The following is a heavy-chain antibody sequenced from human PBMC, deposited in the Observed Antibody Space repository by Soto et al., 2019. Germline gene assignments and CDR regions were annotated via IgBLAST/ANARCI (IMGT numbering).Heavy chain of an antibody. D-gene: IGHD6-19*01. CDR1: GGTFSSYA. V-gene: IGHV1-69*13. CDR2: IIPIFGTA. Sequence: SVKVSCKASGGTFSSYAISWVRQAPGQGLEWMGGIIPIFGTANYAQKFQGRVTITADESTSTAYMELSSLRSEDTAVYYCARDRGIAVASFDNWGQGTLVTVSS. CDR3: ARDRGIAVASFDN. J-gene: IGHJ4*02.